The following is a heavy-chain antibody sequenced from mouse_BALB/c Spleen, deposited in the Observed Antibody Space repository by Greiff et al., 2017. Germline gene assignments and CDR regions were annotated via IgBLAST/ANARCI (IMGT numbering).Heavy chain of an antibody. J-gene: IGHJ3*01. CDR3: ARASYGNFWFAY. D-gene: IGHD2-10*02. Sequence: EVQLVESGGGLVKPGGSLKLSCAASGFTFSDYYMYWVRQTPEKRLEWVATISDGGSYTYYPDSVKVRFTISRDNAKNNLYLQMSSLKSEDTAMYYCARASYGNFWFAYWGQGTLVTVSA. V-gene: IGHV5-4*02. CDR1: GFTFSDYY. CDR2: ISDGGSYT.